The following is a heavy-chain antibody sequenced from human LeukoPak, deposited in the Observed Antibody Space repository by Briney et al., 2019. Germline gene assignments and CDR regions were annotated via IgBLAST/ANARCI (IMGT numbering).Heavy chain of an antibody. CDR1: GFSFSSYG. D-gene: IGHD2-2*03. J-gene: IGHJ4*02. Sequence: GGSLRLSCAASGFSFSSYGIHWVRQAPGKGLEWVAVIWYDGSNKYYADSVKGRFTISRDNSKNTLYLQMNSLRAEDTAVYYCAKSGYCSSTSCEYYFDYWGQGTLVTVSS. CDR3: AKSGYCSSTSCEYYFDY. CDR2: IWYDGSNK. V-gene: IGHV3-33*06.